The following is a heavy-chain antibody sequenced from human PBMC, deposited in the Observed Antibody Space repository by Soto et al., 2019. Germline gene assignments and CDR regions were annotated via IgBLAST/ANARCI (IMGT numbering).Heavy chain of an antibody. Sequence: EVQVLESGGGLIQPGGSLRLSCVISRLTFSSYALNWVRQAPGEGLEWVSSISGSGDTAYYADSVKGRFTISRDNSKNTLYLQMNSLRVEDTALYYCAKADYSYSWAPGDYWCQGTLVTVSS. V-gene: IGHV3-23*01. D-gene: IGHD6-13*01. CDR2: ISGSGDTA. CDR1: RLTFSSYA. CDR3: AKADYSYSWAPGDY. J-gene: IGHJ4*02.